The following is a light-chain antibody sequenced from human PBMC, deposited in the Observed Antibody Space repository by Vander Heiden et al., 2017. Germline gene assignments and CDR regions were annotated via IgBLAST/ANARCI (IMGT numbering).Light chain of an antibody. CDR1: QSIHYY. Sequence: DIQMTQSPSTLSASVGDRVTVTCRASQSIHYYLAWIQQKTGKAPNLLISNASNLESGVPSRFSGSGSGTEFTLTITRLQPDDFATYFCQQYHSPWTFGQGTKLE. CDR3: QQYHSPWT. J-gene: IGKJ1*01. V-gene: IGKV1-5*01. CDR2: NAS.